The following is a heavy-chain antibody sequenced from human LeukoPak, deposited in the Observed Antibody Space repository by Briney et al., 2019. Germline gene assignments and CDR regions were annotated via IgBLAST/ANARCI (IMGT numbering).Heavy chain of an antibody. V-gene: IGHV3-23*01. D-gene: IGHD4-23*01. CDR1: GFTFINYA. J-gene: IGHJ4*02. CDR2: ITGSGGST. Sequence: GGSLRLSCVASGFTFINYAMSWVRQAPGKGLEWVSAITGSGGSTYYADSVKGRFTISRDNSKNTLYLQMNSLRAEDTAVYYCAKDNSACPGVWGQGTLVTVSS. CDR3: AKDNSACPGV.